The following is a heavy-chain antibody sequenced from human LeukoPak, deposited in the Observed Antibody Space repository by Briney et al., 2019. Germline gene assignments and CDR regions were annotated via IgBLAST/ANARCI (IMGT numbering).Heavy chain of an antibody. V-gene: IGHV3-23*01. D-gene: IGHD6-13*01. J-gene: IGHJ4*02. CDR3: AKVGAAATGYDY. Sequence: PGGSLRLSCAASGFTFINAWMSWVRQAPGKGLEWVSAISGSGESTHYADSVKGRFTISRDNSKKTLYLQMNSLRAEDTAVYYCAKVGAAATGYDYWGQGTLVTVSS. CDR2: ISGSGEST. CDR1: GFTFINAW.